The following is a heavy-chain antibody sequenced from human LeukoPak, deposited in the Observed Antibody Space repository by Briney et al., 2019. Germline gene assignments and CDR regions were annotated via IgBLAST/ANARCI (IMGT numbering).Heavy chain of an antibody. CDR3: ARVEVAAAATKPDY. CDR2: SNSDGSST. Sequence: GGSLRLSCAASGFTFRSYWMHWVRQAPGEGLVWVSRSNSDGSSTSYADSVKGRFTISRDNAKNTLYLQMNSLRAEDTAVYYCARVEVAAAATKPDYWGQGTLVTVSS. J-gene: IGHJ4*02. D-gene: IGHD6-13*01. V-gene: IGHV3-74*01. CDR1: GFTFRSYW.